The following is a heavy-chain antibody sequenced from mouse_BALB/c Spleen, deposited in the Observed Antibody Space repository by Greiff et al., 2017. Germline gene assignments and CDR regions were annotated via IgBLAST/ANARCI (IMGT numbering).Heavy chain of an antibody. CDR1: GYTFTSYW. CDR2: IYPSDSYT. J-gene: IGHJ2*01. V-gene: IGHV1-69*02. CDR3: TPAYYGKGVYFDY. Sequence: QVQLQQPGAELVRPGASVKLSCKASGYTFTSYWINWVKQRPGQGLEWIGTIYPSDSYTNYNQKFTDKATLTVDKSSSTAYMQLSSPTTEDSAVFYCTPAYYGKGVYFDYWGQGTTLTVSA. D-gene: IGHD2-10*01.